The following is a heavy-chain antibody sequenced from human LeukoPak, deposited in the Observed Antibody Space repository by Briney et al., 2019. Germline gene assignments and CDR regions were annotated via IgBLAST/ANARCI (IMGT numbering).Heavy chain of an antibody. CDR2: ISWNSGSI. Sequence: GGSLRLSCAASGLTFDDYAMHWVRQAPGKGLEWVSGISWNSGSIGYADSVKGRFTISRDDAKNSLYLQMNSLRAEDTALYYCAKADSYYDSSGYPDYWGQGTLVTVSS. CDR3: AKADSYYDSSGYPDY. J-gene: IGHJ4*02. D-gene: IGHD3-22*01. CDR1: GLTFDDYA. V-gene: IGHV3-9*01.